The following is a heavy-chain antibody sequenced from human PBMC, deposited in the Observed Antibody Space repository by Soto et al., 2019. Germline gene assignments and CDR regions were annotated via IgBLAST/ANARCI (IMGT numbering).Heavy chain of an antibody. D-gene: IGHD6-13*01. J-gene: IGHJ6*02. CDR2: IYYSGST. V-gene: IGHV4-30-4*01. CDR1: GGSISSGEYY. CDR3: ARAAAGTYYYYGMDV. Sequence: SETLSLTCTVSGGSISSGEYYLSWIRQPPGKGLEWIGYIYYSGSTYYNPSLKSRVTISVDTSKNQFSLKLSSVTAADTAVYYCARAAAGTYYYYGMDVWGQGTTVTVSS.